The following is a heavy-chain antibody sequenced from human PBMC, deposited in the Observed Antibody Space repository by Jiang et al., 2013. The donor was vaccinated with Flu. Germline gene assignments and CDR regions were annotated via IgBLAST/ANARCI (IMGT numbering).Heavy chain of an antibody. CDR3: ARRGYYYDSSGYYSLPFDY. D-gene: IGHD3-22*01. V-gene: IGHV5-10-1*01. CDR2: IDPSDSYS. J-gene: IGHJ4*02. CDR1: GYSFTSYW. Sequence: SLRISCKGSGYSFTSYWISWVRQMPGKGLEWMGRIDPSDSYSDYSPSFQGHVTISADKSISTAYLQWSSLKASDTAMYYCARRGYYYDSSGYYSLPFDYWGQGTLVTVSS.